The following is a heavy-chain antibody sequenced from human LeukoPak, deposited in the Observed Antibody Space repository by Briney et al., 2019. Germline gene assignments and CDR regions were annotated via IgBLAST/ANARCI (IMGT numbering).Heavy chain of an antibody. Sequence: GGSLRLSCAASGFTFSDYYMSWIRQAPGKGLEWVSYISSSGSTIYYADSVKGRFTISRDNSANIISLQMNNLTTEDTAAYYCARENFDSWGQGTLVAVSP. CDR3: ARENFDS. V-gene: IGHV3-11*04. CDR1: GFTFSDYY. CDR2: ISSSGSTI. J-gene: IGHJ5*01.